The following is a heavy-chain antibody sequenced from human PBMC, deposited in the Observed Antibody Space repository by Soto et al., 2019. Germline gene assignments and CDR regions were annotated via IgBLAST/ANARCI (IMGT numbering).Heavy chain of an antibody. V-gene: IGHV3-23*01. Sequence: GGSLRLSCAASGFSFSDYAMSWVRQAPGKGLEWVSGISSSGVSKYYADSVKGRFTISRDNSKNTLYLQMNSLRAEDTAVYYCAKDSDYYDSSDLDYWGQGTLVTVSS. J-gene: IGHJ4*02. D-gene: IGHD3-22*01. CDR1: GFSFSDYA. CDR3: AKDSDYYDSSDLDY. CDR2: ISSSGVSK.